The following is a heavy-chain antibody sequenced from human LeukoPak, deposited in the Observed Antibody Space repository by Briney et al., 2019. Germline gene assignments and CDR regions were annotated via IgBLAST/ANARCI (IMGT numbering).Heavy chain of an antibody. CDR2: IYTSGST. CDR3: ARDYGGNHNSGYWYFDL. V-gene: IGHV4-4*07. CDR1: GGSISSYY. Sequence: SETLSLTCTVSGGSISSYYWSWIRQPAGKGLEWIGRIYTSGSTNYNPSLKSRVTMSVDTSKNQFSLKLSSVTAADTAVYYCARDYGGNHNSGYWYFDLWGRGTLITVSS. J-gene: IGHJ2*01. D-gene: IGHD4-23*01.